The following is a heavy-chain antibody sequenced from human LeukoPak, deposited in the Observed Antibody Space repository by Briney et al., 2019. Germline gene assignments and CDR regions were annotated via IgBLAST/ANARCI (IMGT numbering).Heavy chain of an antibody. CDR3: ASQQWRGYSYGYYYFDY. Sequence: SVKVSCKASGGTFSSYAISWVRHAPGQGLEWMGGIIPIFGTANYAQKFQGRVTITTDESTSTAYMELSSLRSEDTAVYYCASQQWRGYSYGYYYFDYWGQGTLVTVSS. CDR1: GGTFSSYA. V-gene: IGHV1-69*05. CDR2: IIPIFGTA. J-gene: IGHJ4*02. D-gene: IGHD5-18*01.